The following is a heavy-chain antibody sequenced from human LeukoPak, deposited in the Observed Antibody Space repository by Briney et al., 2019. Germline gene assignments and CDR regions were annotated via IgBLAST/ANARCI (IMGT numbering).Heavy chain of an antibody. J-gene: IGHJ4*02. CDR2: TNNDGSST. Sequence: GGSLRLSCAASGFXFSTYWMHWVRQAPGKGLVWVSRTNNDGSSTVYADSVKGRFTISRDNAKNTLYLQMNSLRAEDTAVYYCARDLFYDSSGYYASDSWGQGTLVTVSS. CDR1: GFXFSTYW. CDR3: ARDLFYDSSGYYASDS. V-gene: IGHV3-74*01. D-gene: IGHD3-22*01.